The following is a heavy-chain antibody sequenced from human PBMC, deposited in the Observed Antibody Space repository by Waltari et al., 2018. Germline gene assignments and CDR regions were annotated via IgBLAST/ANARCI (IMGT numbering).Heavy chain of an antibody. CDR3: ARTGIAARPPGGWFDP. CDR2: IYYSGST. V-gene: IGHV4-31*01. Sequence: QVQLQESGQGLVKPSQTLSLTCTVSGGSISSGGYYWSWIRQPPGKGLEWIGYIYYSGSTYYNPSLKSLVTISVDTSKNQFSLKLSSVTAADTAVYYCARTGIAARPPGGWFDPWGQGTLVTVSS. CDR1: GGSISSGGYY. D-gene: IGHD6-6*01. J-gene: IGHJ5*02.